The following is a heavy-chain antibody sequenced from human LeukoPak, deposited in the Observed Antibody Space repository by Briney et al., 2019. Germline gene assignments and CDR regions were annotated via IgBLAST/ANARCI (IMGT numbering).Heavy chain of an antibody. V-gene: IGHV1-2*02. Sequence: ASVKVSCKASGYTFTGYYMHWVRQAPGQGLEWMGWINPNSGGTNYAQKFQGRVTMTRDTSISTAYMELSRLRSDDTAVYYCARVRVYNGGGLMYWGQGTLVTVSS. CDR3: ARVRVYNGGGLMY. CDR2: INPNSGGT. D-gene: IGHD1-14*01. J-gene: IGHJ4*02. CDR1: GYTFTGYY.